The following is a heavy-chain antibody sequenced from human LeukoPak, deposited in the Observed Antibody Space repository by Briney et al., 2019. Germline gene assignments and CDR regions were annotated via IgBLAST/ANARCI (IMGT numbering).Heavy chain of an antibody. V-gene: IGHV3-33*01. CDR1: GFTFSSYG. CDR3: ARGPQYCSSTSCYDHYYYGMDV. D-gene: IGHD2-2*01. J-gene: IGHJ6*02. Sequence: PGGSLRLSRAASGFTFSSYGMHWVRQAPGKGLEWVAVIWYDGSNKYYADSVKGRFTISRDNSKNTLYLQMNSLRAEDTAVYYCARGPQYCSSTSCYDHYYYGMDVWGQGTTVTVSS. CDR2: IWYDGSNK.